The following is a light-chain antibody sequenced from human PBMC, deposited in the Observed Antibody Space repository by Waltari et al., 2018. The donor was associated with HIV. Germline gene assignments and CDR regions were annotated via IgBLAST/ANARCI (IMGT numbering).Light chain of an antibody. CDR1: SSDVGGYNY. Sequence: QSALTQPASVSGSPGQSITISCPGTSSDVGGYNYVSWYQQHPGKAPKIMSYDVSNLPSGVSNRVSGYKSGNTASLTISGLQAEDEADYYCSSYTSSSTPWIFGTATKVTVL. CDR3: SSYTSSSTPWI. J-gene: IGLJ1*01. CDR2: DVS. V-gene: IGLV2-14*01.